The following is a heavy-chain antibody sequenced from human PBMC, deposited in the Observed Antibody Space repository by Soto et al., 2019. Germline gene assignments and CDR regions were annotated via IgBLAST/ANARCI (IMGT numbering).Heavy chain of an antibody. J-gene: IGHJ5*01. V-gene: IGHV3-23*01. CDR3: AKAAGSEHFNEIVS. CDR1: GFSFTSYA. D-gene: IGHD2-15*01. Sequence: PGGSMRLSCVGSGFSFTSYAMNWVRQAPGKGLEWVSFITGSGGTTYYSESVKGRFTISRDSSKNVVFLQMNSLRDDATDVYYCAKAAGSEHFNEIVSGGPGTVVNVSS. CDR2: ITGSGGTT.